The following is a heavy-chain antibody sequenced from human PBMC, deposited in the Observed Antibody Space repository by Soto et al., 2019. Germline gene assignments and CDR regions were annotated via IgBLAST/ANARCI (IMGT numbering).Heavy chain of an antibody. CDR1: GGSMSRNSYY. D-gene: IGHD3-22*01. V-gene: IGHV4-39*01. CDR2: IHYSGSP. CDR3: ASQHYYDSSGYYVVY. Sequence: SETRCLTCSVCGGSMSRNSYYGGWIRQPPGKGLEWIGNIHYSGSPYYDSSLKSRVTISIDTSKNQFSLKLTSVTATDTAVYYCASQHYYDSSGYYVVYWGQGTLVTVS. J-gene: IGHJ4*02.